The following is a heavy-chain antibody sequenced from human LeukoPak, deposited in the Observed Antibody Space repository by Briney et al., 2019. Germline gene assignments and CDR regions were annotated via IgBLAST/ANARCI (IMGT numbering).Heavy chain of an antibody. Sequence: SVKVSCKASGGTFSSYAISWVRQAPGQGLEWMGGIIPIFGTANYAQKFQGRVTITTDESTSTAYMELSSLRSEDTAVYYCARGAYYDILTGYYIGWGQGTLVTVSS. CDR3: ARGAYYDILTGYYIG. J-gene: IGHJ4*02. CDR2: IIPIFGTA. V-gene: IGHV1-69*05. D-gene: IGHD3-9*01. CDR1: GGTFSSYA.